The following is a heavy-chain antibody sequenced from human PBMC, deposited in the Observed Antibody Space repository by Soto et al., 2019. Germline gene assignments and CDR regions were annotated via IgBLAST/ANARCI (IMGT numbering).Heavy chain of an antibody. CDR1: GYSFTGYY. D-gene: IGHD2-2*02. Sequence: QVQLVQSGAEVKKPGASVKVSCKASGYSFTGYYMHWVRQAPGQGLEWMGWIDPHSGGTNYVQEFQGRVAMTSDTSMTTVYMELSRLRSDDTAVYYCARGVPAAIHLGWFDPWGQGTLVTVSS. CDR2: IDPHSGGT. J-gene: IGHJ5*02. CDR3: ARGVPAAIHLGWFDP. V-gene: IGHV1-2*02.